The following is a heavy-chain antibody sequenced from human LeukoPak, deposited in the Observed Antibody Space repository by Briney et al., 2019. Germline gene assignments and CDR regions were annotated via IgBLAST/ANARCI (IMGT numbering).Heavy chain of an antibody. CDR3: ARTYGSGSYFDY. J-gene: IGHJ4*02. CDR2: IDWDDDK. D-gene: IGHD3-10*01. CDR1: GFSLSTSGMC. V-gene: IGHV2-70*11. Sequence: SGPTLVNPTQTHTLTCTFSGFSLSTSGMCVSWIRQPPGKALEWLARIDWDDDKYYSTSLKTRLTISKDTSKNQVVLTMTNMDPVDTATYYCARTYGSGSYFDYWGQGTLVTVSS.